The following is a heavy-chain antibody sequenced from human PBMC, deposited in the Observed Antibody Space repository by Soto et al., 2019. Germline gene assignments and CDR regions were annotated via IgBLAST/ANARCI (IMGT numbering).Heavy chain of an antibody. CDR2: INAGNGNT. CDR3: ATHYRDGYNYVD. J-gene: IGHJ4*02. CDR1: GYTFTSYA. D-gene: IGHD5-12*01. Sequence: QVQLVQSGAEVKKPGASVKVSCKASGYTFTSYAMHWVRQAPGQRLEWMGWINAGNGNTKYSQKFQGRVTITRDTSASTAYMELSRLRSEDTAVYYCATHYRDGYNYVDWGQGTLVTVSS. V-gene: IGHV1-3*01.